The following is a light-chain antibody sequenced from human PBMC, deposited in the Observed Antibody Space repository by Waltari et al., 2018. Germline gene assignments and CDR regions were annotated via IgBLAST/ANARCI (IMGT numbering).Light chain of an antibody. V-gene: IGLV2-14*01. CDR2: EVT. Sequence: QSALTQPASVSGSPGQSITIPCTGTSSDIGNFNSFSRSQQHPGKAPKLMIFEVTNRPSGISNRFSGSKSDNTAFLTISGLQAEDEADYYCSSYSSSTSLCVFGTGTKVTVL. CDR3: SSYSSSTSLCV. J-gene: IGLJ1*01. CDR1: SSDIGNFNS.